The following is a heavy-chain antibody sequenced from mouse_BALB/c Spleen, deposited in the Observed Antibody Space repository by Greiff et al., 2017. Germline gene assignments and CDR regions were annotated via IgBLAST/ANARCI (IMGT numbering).Heavy chain of an antibody. CDR1: GYSFTSYW. V-gene: IGHV1-5*01. Sequence: VHVKQSGTVLARPGASVKMSCKASGYSFTSYWMHWVKQRPGQGLEWIGAIYPGNSDTSYNQKFKGKAKLTAVTSASTAYMELSSLTNEDSAVYYCTREGTTRAMDYWGQGTSVTVSS. CDR2: IYPGNSDT. CDR3: TREGTTRAMDY. D-gene: IGHD1-1*01. J-gene: IGHJ4*01.